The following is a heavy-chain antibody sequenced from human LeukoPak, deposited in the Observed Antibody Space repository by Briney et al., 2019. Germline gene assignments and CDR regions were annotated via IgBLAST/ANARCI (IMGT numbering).Heavy chain of an antibody. V-gene: IGHV3-9*01. CDR3: AKDIGGYGSGYLFDASDI. Sequence: GGSLRLSCAASGFTFDDYAMHWVRQAPGKGLEWVSGISWNSGSIGYADSVKGRFTISRDNAKNSLYLQMNSLRAEDTALYYCAKDIGGYGSGYLFDASDIWGQGTMVTVSS. CDR2: ISWNSGSI. D-gene: IGHD5-12*01. CDR1: GFTFDDYA. J-gene: IGHJ3*02.